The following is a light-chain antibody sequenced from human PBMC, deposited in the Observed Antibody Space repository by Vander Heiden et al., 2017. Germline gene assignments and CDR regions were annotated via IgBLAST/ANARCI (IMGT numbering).Light chain of an antibody. V-gene: IGKV4-1*01. CDR3: QQYYSTPIS. Sequence: DIVMTQSPDSLAVPLGERATITCKSSQSVLYSSNNDNYLAWYQQKSGQPPKLLIYWASTRESGVPDRFSGSGSGTDFTLTISSLQAEDVAVYYCQQYYSTPISFGQGTRLEIK. CDR2: WAS. CDR1: QSVLYSSNNDNY. J-gene: IGKJ5*01.